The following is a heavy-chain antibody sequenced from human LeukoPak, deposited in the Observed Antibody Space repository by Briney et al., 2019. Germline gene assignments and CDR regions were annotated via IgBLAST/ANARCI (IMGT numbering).Heavy chain of an antibody. D-gene: IGHD5/OR15-5a*01. J-gene: IGHJ4*02. Sequence: GGSLRLSCAASGFTFSDAWMTWVRQAPGKGLEWVGRIKSKTDGGTTDFAAPVKGRFTISRDDSKNTLYLQINTLKAEDTAVYYCTTLKSVSASFDYWGQGTLVTVSS. CDR2: IKSKTDGGTT. CDR1: GFTFSDAW. CDR3: TTLKSVSASFDY. V-gene: IGHV3-15*01.